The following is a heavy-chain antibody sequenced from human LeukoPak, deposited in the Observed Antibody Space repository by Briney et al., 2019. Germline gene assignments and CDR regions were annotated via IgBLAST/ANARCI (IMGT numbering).Heavy chain of an antibody. V-gene: IGHV3-30*02. CDR3: ARGRYHMDSSGYSSFYY. CDR2: IRYDGSNK. J-gene: IGHJ4*02. CDR1: GFTFSSYG. Sequence: GGSLRLSCAASGFTFSSYGMHWVRQAPGKGLEWVAFIRYDGSNKYYADSVKGRFTISRDNAKNSLYLQMNSLRVEDTAVYYCARGRYHMDSSGYSSFYYWGQGTRVTVSS. D-gene: IGHD3-22*01.